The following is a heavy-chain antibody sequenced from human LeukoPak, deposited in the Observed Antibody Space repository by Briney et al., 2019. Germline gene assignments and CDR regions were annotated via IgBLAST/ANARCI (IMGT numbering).Heavy chain of an antibody. V-gene: IGHV3-23*01. D-gene: IGHD2-2*01. CDR3: AKVTDIIVEPVIDF. CDR1: GFTFSDYA. Sequence: GGSLRLSCAASGFTFSDYAMGWVRQTPGKGLKWVSSISDSGADTYYADTVKGRFTISRDNSKNTLSLQMNSLRAEDTAIYYCAKVTDIIVEPVIDFWGQGTLVTVSS. CDR2: ISDSGADT. J-gene: IGHJ4*02.